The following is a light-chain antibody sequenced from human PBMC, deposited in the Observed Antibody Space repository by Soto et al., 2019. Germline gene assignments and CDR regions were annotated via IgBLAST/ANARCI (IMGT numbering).Light chain of an antibody. CDR1: TSDVGGYNY. Sequence: QSALTQPPSASGSPGQSVTISCTGTTSDVGGYNYVSWYQLHPGKVPKLIISEVNKRPSGVPDRFSGSKSGSTASLTVSGLQAEDEADYYCQSYDSSLTAVVFGGGTKLTVL. J-gene: IGLJ2*01. V-gene: IGLV2-8*01. CDR3: QSYDSSLTAVV. CDR2: EVN.